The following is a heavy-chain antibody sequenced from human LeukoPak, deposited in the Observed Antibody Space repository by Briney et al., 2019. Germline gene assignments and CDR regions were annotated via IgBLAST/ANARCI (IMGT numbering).Heavy chain of an antibody. J-gene: IGHJ5*02. D-gene: IGHD4-17*01. V-gene: IGHV3-23*01. CDR1: GFTFSSYA. CDR2: ISGGGGGT. Sequence: PGGSLRLSCAASGFTFSSYAMSWVRQAPGKGLEWVSDISGGGGGTYYVDSVKGRFTISRDNSKNTLYLQMNSLRAEDTAVYYCSKARNDYGDFRFDPWGQGTLVTVSS. CDR3: SKARNDYGDFRFDP.